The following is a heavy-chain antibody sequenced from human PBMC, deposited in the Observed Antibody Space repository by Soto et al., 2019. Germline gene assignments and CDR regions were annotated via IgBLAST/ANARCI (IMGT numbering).Heavy chain of an antibody. CDR2: VSHDGRNT. V-gene: IGHV3-30*03. CDR3: ARTELPLYYYGMDV. Sequence: PGGSLRLSCAASGFTFSDYAMHWVRQAPGKGLEWVAVVSHDGRNTHYADSVKGRFTISRDNAKNSLYLQMNSLRAEDTAVYYCARTELPLYYYGMDVWGQGTTVTVSS. D-gene: IGHD3-10*01. J-gene: IGHJ6*02. CDR1: GFTFSDYA.